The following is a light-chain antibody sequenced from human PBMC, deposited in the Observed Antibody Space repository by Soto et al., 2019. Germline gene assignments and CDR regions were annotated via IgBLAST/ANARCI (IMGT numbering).Light chain of an antibody. CDR2: GVT. CDR3: KSYAGSNTYV. J-gene: IGLJ1*01. V-gene: IGLV2-14*01. Sequence: QSVLTQPASVSGSPGQSITISCSGTSSDVGDYYYVSWYQQHPGKAPKLLIYGVTDRPSGVSHRFSGSRSDSTASLTISGLQAEDEADYFCKSYAGSNTYVFGSGTKVTVL. CDR1: SSDVGDYYY.